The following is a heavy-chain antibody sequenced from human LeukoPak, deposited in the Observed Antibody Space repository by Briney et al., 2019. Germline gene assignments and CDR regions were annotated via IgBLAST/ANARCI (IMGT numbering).Heavy chain of an antibody. CDR3: AKETCSSFDY. Sequence: PGGSLRLSCAASGFTLSSYAMNWVRQTPGKGLEWVSGISNSGGSTYYADSVKGRFTISRDNSKNTLYLQMNSLRAEDTAVYYCAKETCSSFDYWGQGTLVTVSS. V-gene: IGHV3-23*01. CDR1: GFTLSSYA. CDR2: ISNSGGST. D-gene: IGHD6-6*01. J-gene: IGHJ4*02.